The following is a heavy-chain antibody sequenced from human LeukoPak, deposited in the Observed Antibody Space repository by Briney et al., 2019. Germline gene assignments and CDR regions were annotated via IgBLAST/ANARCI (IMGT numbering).Heavy chain of an antibody. V-gene: IGHV3-30-3*01. CDR2: ISYDGSNK. CDR3: ARLLGGYSSGLDAFDI. D-gene: IGHD6-19*01. J-gene: IGHJ3*02. CDR1: GFTFSSYA. Sequence: GGSLRLSCAASGFTFSSYAMHWVRQAPGKGLEWVAVISYDGSNKYYADSVKGRFTISRDNSKNTLYLQMNSLRAEDTAVYYCARLLGGYSSGLDAFDIWGQGTMVTVSS.